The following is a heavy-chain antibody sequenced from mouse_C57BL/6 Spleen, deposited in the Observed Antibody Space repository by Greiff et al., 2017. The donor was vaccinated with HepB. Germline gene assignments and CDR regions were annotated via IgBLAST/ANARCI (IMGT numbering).Heavy chain of an antibody. CDR3: ARDGYYVDAMDY. J-gene: IGHJ4*01. CDR2: INPYNGDT. Sequence: EVKLQESGPELVKPGDSVKISCKASGYSFTGYFMNWVMQSHGKSLEWIGRINPYNGDTFYNQKFKGKATLTVDKSSSTAHMELRSLTSEDSAVYYCARDGYYVDAMDYWGQGTSVTVSS. V-gene: IGHV1-20*01. CDR1: GYSFTGYF. D-gene: IGHD2-3*01.